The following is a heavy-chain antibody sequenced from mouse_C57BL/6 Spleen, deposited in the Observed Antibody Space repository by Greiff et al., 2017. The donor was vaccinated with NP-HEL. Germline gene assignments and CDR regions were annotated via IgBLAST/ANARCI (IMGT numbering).Heavy chain of an antibody. Sequence: EVKLQESGPGLVKPSQSLSLTCSVTGYSITSGYYWNWIRQFPGNKLEWMGYISYDGSNNYNPSLKNRISITRDTSKNQFFLKLNSVTTEDTATYYCARPYYSNYDFAYWGQGTLVTVSA. V-gene: IGHV3-6*01. J-gene: IGHJ3*01. D-gene: IGHD2-5*01. CDR2: ISYDGSN. CDR1: GYSITSGYY. CDR3: ARPYYSNYDFAY.